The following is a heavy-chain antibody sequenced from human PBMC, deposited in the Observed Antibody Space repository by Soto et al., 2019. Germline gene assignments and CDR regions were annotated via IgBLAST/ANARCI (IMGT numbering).Heavy chain of an antibody. V-gene: IGHV1-58*02. Sequence: GASVKVSCKASGFTFTSSAMQWVRQARGQRLEWIGWIVVGSGNTNYAQKFQERVTITRDMSTSTAYMELSSLRSEDTAVYYCAAAHSSSWHSPLDYYYGMDVWGQGTTVTVSS. CDR1: GFTFTSSA. CDR3: AAAHSSSWHSPLDYYYGMDV. J-gene: IGHJ6*02. D-gene: IGHD6-13*01. CDR2: IVVGSGNT.